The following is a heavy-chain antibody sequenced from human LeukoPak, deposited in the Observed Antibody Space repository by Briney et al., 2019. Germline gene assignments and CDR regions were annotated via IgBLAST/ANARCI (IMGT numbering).Heavy chain of an antibody. CDR1: GGSINNYY. V-gene: IGHV4-59*01. D-gene: IGHD3-10*01. Sequence: SETLSLTCIVSGGSINNYYWSWIRQPPGKGLEWIGYIYYSGSTNYNPSLKSRVTISVDTSKNRFSLKLSSVTAADTAVYYCARKAMVRGVWWAFDIWGQGTMVTVSS. CDR2: IYYSGST. J-gene: IGHJ3*02. CDR3: ARKAMVRGVWWAFDI.